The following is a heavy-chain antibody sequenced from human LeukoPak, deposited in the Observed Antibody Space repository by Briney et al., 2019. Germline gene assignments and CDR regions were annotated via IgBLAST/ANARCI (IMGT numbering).Heavy chain of an antibody. V-gene: IGHV3-74*01. CDR1: GFTFSSHW. CDR2: IGEDGSNT. D-gene: IGHD3-22*01. Sequence: AGGSLRLSCAASGFTFSSHWMHWVRQAPGRGLVWVSRIGEDGSNTNYADSVKGRFTISRDNSKNTLYLQMNSLRAEDTAVYYCASDYYDSSGYYFDYWGQGTLVTVSS. J-gene: IGHJ4*02. CDR3: ASDYYDSSGYYFDY.